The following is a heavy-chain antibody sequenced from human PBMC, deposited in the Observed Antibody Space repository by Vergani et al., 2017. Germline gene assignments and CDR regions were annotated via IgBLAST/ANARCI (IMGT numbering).Heavy chain of an antibody. CDR1: GFSFSSYA. V-gene: IGHV3-30*01. CDR2: IAYDGSDK. J-gene: IGHJ3*02. CDR3: ASSERYGDHIFAFDI. Sequence: QVQLVESGGGVVQPGRSLRLSCAASGFSFSSYAMHWVRQAPGTGLQWVAVIAYDGSDKYYADSVKGRFTISRDNSKNTRYLQMNSLLAEDTAVYYCASSERYGDHIFAFDIWGQGTMVTVSS. D-gene: IGHD4-17*01.